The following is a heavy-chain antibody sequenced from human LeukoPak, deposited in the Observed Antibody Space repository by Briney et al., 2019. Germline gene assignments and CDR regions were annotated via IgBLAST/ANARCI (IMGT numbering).Heavy chain of an antibody. J-gene: IGHJ4*02. V-gene: IGHV3-53*01. Sequence: PGGSLRLSCAASGFTVSRNYMSWVRQAPGKGLEWVSVIYSGGNTDCADSVKGRFTISRDNSKNTLYLQMNSLRAEDTAVYYCASGGVFSSSWNDNWGQGTLVTVSS. CDR2: IYSGGNT. CDR1: GFTVSRNY. D-gene: IGHD6-13*01. CDR3: ASGGVFSSSWNDN.